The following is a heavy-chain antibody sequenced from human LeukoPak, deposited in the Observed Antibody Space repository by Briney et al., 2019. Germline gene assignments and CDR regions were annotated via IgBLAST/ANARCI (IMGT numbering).Heavy chain of an antibody. CDR3: ARDPSAYYYDSSGPVFDL. D-gene: IGHD3-22*01. V-gene: IGHV4-31*03. Sequence: SETLSLTCTVSGGSISSGGYYWSWIRQHPGQGLEWIGYIYYSGSTYYNPSLKSRVTISVDTSKNQFSLKLSSVTAADTAVYYCARDPSAYYYDSSGPVFDLWGRGTLVTVSS. CDR1: GGSISSGGYY. J-gene: IGHJ2*01. CDR2: IYYSGST.